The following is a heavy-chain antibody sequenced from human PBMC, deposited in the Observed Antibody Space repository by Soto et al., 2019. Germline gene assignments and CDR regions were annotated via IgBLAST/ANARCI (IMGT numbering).Heavy chain of an antibody. CDR1: GFTFSDYS. V-gene: IGHV3-21*01. Sequence: PGGSLRLSCAASGFTFSDYSMNWVRQAPGKGLEWVSFISSSSGYIYYSDSVKGRFTISRDNAKNSLFLQMNSLRAEDTAIYYCERKLDIYPHLLVFDSWGQGTLVNVSS. CDR3: ERKLDIYPHLLVFDS. CDR2: ISSSSGYI. D-gene: IGHD1-1*01. J-gene: IGHJ4*02.